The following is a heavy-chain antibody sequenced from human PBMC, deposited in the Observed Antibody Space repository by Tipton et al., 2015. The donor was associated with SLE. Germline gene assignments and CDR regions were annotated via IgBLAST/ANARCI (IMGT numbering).Heavy chain of an antibody. V-gene: IGHV4-31*03. Sequence: TLSLTCTVGGVSIRSGGYYWSWIRQHPGKGLEWIGYIYYGGNTYYNPSLKSRVTISVDTSTNHFSLKLNSVAAADTAVYYCATLDHCGGDCYSTFEYWGQGVLVTVSS. J-gene: IGHJ4*02. D-gene: IGHD2-21*02. CDR2: IYYGGNT. CDR3: ATLDHCGGDCYSTFEY. CDR1: GVSIRSGGYY.